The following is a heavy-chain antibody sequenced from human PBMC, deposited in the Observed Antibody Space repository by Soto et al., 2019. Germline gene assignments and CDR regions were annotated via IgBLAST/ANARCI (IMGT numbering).Heavy chain of an antibody. CDR3: ARHIAAPGGYYYYGMDV. CDR2: IYYSGST. D-gene: IGHD6-6*01. CDR1: GGSISSSSYY. V-gene: IGHV4-39*01. Sequence: TLSLTCTVSGGSISSSSYYWGWIRQPPGKGLEWIGSIYYSGSTYYNPSLKSRVTISVDTSKNQFSLKLSSVTAADTAVYYCARHIAAPGGYYYYGMDVWGQGTTVTVSS. J-gene: IGHJ6*02.